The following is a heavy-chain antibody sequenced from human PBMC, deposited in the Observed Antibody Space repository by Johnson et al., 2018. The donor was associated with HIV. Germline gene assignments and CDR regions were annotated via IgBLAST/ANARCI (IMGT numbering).Heavy chain of an antibody. CDR1: GFTVSSNY. Sequence: MMLVESGGGLVQPGGSLRLSCASSGFTVSSNYMSWVRQAPGKGLAWVSVIYSGGSTYYTDSVKGRFTNSRDNSKNTVYLQMNSLRAEDTAVYYCALNSGSLGNAFDIWGQGTVVTVSS. V-gene: IGHV3-66*01. J-gene: IGHJ3*02. CDR2: IYSGGST. CDR3: ALNSGSLGNAFDI. D-gene: IGHD3-10*01.